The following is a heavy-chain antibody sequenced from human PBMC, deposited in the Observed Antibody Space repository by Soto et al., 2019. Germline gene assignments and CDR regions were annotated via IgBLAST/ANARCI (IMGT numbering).Heavy chain of an antibody. CDR1: GGTFSSYA. CDR3: AREGDAEDTAMVTGPADY. CDR2: IIPIFGTA. V-gene: IGHV1-69*12. D-gene: IGHD5-18*01. Sequence: QVQLVQSGAEVKKPGSSVKVSCKASGGTFSSYAISWVRQAPGQGLEWMGGIIPIFGTANYAQKFQGRVTITADESTSTAYMELSSLRSEDTAVYYCAREGDAEDTAMVTGPADYWGQGTLVTVSS. J-gene: IGHJ4*02.